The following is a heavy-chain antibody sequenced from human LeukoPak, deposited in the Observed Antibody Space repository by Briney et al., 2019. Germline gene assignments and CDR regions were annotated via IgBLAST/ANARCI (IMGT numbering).Heavy chain of an antibody. D-gene: IGHD3-10*01. Sequence: SETLSLTCTVSDGSISSSTFYWGWIRQPPGRGLEWIGSMKSGDTTYYNPSLKSRVTMFVDTSKNQVSLELNSVTAADTAVYYCARQRAWFGEWAFEYWGQGTLVTVSS. J-gene: IGHJ4*02. CDR1: DGSISSSTFY. CDR2: MKSGDTT. CDR3: ARQRAWFGEWAFEY. V-gene: IGHV4-39*01.